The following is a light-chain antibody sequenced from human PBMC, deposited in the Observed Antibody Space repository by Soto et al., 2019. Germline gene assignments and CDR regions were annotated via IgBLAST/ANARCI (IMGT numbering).Light chain of an antibody. J-gene: IGLJ3*02. CDR1: SSDVGGYKY. V-gene: IGLV2-11*01. CDR2: DVS. CDR3: CSYAGSYTWV. Sequence: QSVLTQPRSVSGSPGQSVTISCTGTSSDVGGYKYVSWYQQYPGKAPKLIIYDVSKRPSGVPDRLSGSKSGNTASLTISGLQAEDEADYYCCSYAGSYTWVFGGGTKLTVL.